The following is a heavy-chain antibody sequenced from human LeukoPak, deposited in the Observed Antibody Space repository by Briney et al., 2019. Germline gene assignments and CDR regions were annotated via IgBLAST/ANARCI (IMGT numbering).Heavy chain of an antibody. V-gene: IGHV6-1*01. CDR1: GDSVSSNSAA. CDR2: RYYRSKWYN. J-gene: IGHJ6*02. CDR3: ARGLYSGYDYDPYYYYGMDV. D-gene: IGHD5-12*01. Sequence: SQTLSLTCAISGDSVSSNSAAWNWSRQAPSRGLEWLGRRYYRSKWYNDYAVSVKSRITINPDTSKNQFSLQLNSVTPEDTAVYYCARGLYSGYDYDPYYYYGMDVWGQGTTVTVSS.